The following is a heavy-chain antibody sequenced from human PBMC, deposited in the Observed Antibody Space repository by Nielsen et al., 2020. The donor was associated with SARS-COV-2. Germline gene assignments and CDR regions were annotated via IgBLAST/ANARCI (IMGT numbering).Heavy chain of an antibody. J-gene: IGHJ6*02. CDR3: AREALKELLWFGESSSYYGMDV. Sequence: SETLSLTCTVSGGSISSYYWSWIRQHPGKGLEWIGYIYYSGSTYYNPSLKSRVTISVDTSKNQFSLKLSSVTAADTAVYYCAREALKELLWFGESSSYYGMDVWGQGTTVTVSS. D-gene: IGHD3-10*01. V-gene: IGHV4-59*06. CDR1: GGSISSYY. CDR2: IYYSGST.